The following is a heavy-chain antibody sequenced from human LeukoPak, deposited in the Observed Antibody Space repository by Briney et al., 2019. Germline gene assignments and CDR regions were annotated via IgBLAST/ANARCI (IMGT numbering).Heavy chain of an antibody. CDR3: AKDYSKTTYYGSGTYYRPNWFDP. D-gene: IGHD3-10*01. CDR1: GFTFSSYS. CDR2: ISSSSSTI. Sequence: GGSLRLSCAASGFTFSSYSMNWVRQAPGKGLEWVSYISSSSSTIYYADSVKGRFTISRDNAKNSLYLQMNSLRAEDTAVYYCAKDYSKTTYYGSGTYYRPNWFDPWGQGTLVTVSS. V-gene: IGHV3-48*01. J-gene: IGHJ5*02.